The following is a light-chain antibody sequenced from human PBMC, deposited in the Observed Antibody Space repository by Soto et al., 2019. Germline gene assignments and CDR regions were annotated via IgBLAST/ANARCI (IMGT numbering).Light chain of an antibody. J-gene: IGKJ3*01. CDR3: QKYGNVAFR. Sequence: EIALTKSPGTLSFSPEERATLTCSVSQSVTSSYLAWFQQKPRQAPRLLIYGATSRATGTPDRFSGSGSGTDFDLTISCQEPEDFAVYYCQKYGNVAFRVGPGTKADIK. V-gene: IGKV3-20*01. CDR2: GAT. CDR1: QSVTSSY.